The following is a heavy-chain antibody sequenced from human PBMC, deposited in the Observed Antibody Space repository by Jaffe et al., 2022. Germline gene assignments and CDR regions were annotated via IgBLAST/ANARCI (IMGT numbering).Heavy chain of an antibody. CDR2: IYTSGST. CDR1: GGSISSGSYY. D-gene: IGHD6-19*01. CDR3: ARDSNVGDSSGWYDYYYYYMDV. Sequence: QVQLQESGPGLVKPSQTLSLTCTVSGGSISSGSYYWSWIRQPAGKGLEWIGRIYTSGSTNYNPSLKSRVTISVDTSKNQFSLKLSSVTAADTAVYYCARDSNVGDSSGWYDYYYYYMDVWGKGTTVTVSS. V-gene: IGHV4-61*02. J-gene: IGHJ6*03.